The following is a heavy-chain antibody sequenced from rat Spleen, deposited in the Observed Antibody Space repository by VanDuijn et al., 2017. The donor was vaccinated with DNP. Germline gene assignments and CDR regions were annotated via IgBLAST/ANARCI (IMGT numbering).Heavy chain of an antibody. CDR3: ARDYYSSHFAY. V-gene: IGHV2-43*01. Sequence: QVQLKESGPGLVQPSQTLSLTCTVSGFSLTSYHVSWVRQPPGKGLEWMGVIWPGGSTAYNSLLTSRLSISRDTSKSQVFLKMNSLQTEDTATYSWARDYYSSHFAYWGQGTLVTVSS. CDR1: GFSLTSYH. J-gene: IGHJ3*01. D-gene: IGHD1-2*01. CDR2: IWPGGST.